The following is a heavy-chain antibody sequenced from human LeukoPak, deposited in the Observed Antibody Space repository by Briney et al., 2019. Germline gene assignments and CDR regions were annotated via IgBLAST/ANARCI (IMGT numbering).Heavy chain of an antibody. V-gene: IGHV1-69*04. CDR1: GGTFNTYA. CDR2: IIPFLGVV. Sequence: SVKVSCKASGGTFNTYALSWVLQAPGQGLQWMGRIIPFLGVVKYAQKFQGRVTITADKSTSIAYMELSSLRSEDTAVYYCARRGDRGHFDYWGQGPRVTVSS. J-gene: IGHJ4*02. CDR3: ARRGDRGHFDY. D-gene: IGHD3-10*01.